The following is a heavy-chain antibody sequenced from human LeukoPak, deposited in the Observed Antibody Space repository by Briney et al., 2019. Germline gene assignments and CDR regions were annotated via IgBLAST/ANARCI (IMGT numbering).Heavy chain of an antibody. CDR2: INHSGST. J-gene: IGHJ4*02. V-gene: IGHV4-39*07. CDR3: ARRKRKYQLLYLFDY. D-gene: IGHD2-2*02. CDR1: GGSISSSSYY. Sequence: SETLSLTCTVSGGSISSSSYYWSWIRQPPGKGLEWIGEINHSGSTNYNPSLKSRVTISVDTSKNQFSLKLSSVTAADTAVYYCARRKRKYQLLYLFDYWGQGTLVTVSS.